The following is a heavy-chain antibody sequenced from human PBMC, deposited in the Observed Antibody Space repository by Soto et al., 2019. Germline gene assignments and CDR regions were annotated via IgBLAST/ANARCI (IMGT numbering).Heavy chain of an antibody. J-gene: IGHJ4*02. D-gene: IGHD6-6*01. V-gene: IGHV1-69*04. CDR1: GGTFSSYT. Sequence: ASVKVSCKASGGTFSSYTISWVRQAPGQGLEWMGRIIPILGIANYAQKFQGRVTITADKSTSTAYMELSSLRSEDTAVYYCARDVEQLAYYFDYWGQGTLVTVSS. CDR2: IIPILGIA. CDR3: ARDVEQLAYYFDY.